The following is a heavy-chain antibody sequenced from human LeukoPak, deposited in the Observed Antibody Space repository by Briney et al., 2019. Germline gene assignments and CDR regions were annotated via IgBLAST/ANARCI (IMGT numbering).Heavy chain of an antibody. CDR2: IIPVLNIT. CDR1: GVTFTNYA. V-gene: IGHV1-69*04. D-gene: IGHD4-4*01. Sequence: EASVKVSCKASGVTFTNYAISWVRQAPGQGLEWMGRIIPVLNITQDAQKFQGRVTLTADTSTSTVFMELSRLTSEDTAMYYCVRDLEMTTDPWGQGTLVTVSS. J-gene: IGHJ5*02. CDR3: VRDLEMTTDP.